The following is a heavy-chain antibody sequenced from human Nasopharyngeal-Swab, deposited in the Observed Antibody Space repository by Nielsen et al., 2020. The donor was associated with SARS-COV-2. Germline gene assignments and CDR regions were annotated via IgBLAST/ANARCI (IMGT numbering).Heavy chain of an antibody. J-gene: IGHJ6*02. V-gene: IGHV3-23*01. D-gene: IGHD6-19*01. CDR2: IRGSGGST. Sequence: GESLKISCAASGFTFSSYAMSWVRQAPGEGLEWVSAIRGSGGSTYYADSVKGRFTISRDNSKNTLYLQMNSLRAEDTAVYYCAKDRRYSSGWDINYGMDVWGQGTTVTVSS. CDR3: AKDRRYSSGWDINYGMDV. CDR1: GFTFSSYA.